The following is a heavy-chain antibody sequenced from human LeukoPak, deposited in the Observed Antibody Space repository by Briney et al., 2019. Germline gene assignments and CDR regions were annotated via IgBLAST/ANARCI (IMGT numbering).Heavy chain of an antibody. D-gene: IGHD6-13*01. Sequence: GESLKISCKGSGYDFTNYWIGWVRQMPGKGLEWMAIIFPGTSDTRYSPSFQGQVTFSVDMSISTAYLQLSGLRASDTAIYYCVRFGLTSSLDYWGQGTLVTVSS. CDR1: GYDFTNYW. CDR3: VRFGLTSSLDY. V-gene: IGHV5-51*01. J-gene: IGHJ4*02. CDR2: IFPGTSDT.